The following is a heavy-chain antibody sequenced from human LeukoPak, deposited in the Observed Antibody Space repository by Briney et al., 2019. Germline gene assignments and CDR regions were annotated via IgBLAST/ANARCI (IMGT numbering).Heavy chain of an antibody. CDR2: INPSGGST. CDR3: AIGYCSSTSCYGRSWFDP. V-gene: IGHV1-46*01. D-gene: IGHD2-2*01. J-gene: IGHJ5*02. CDR1: GYTFTSYY. Sequence: ASVKVSCKASGYTFTSYYMHWVRQAPGQGLEWMGIINPSGGSTSYAQKFQGRVTMTRDTSTSTVYMELSSLRSEDTAVYYCAIGYCSSTSCYGRSWFDPWGQGTLVTVSS.